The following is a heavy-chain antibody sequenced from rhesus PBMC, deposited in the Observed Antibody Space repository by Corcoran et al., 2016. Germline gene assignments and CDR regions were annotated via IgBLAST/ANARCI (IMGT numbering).Heavy chain of an antibody. Sequence: QVQLQESGPGLVKPSETLSLTCAVSGGSISGYYYWSWIRQPPGKGLEWIGSISGSGGSNYLNPSLKSRVTLSVDTAKNQFSLKLSSVTAADTAVYYCASATGDFDYWGQGVLVTVSS. CDR1: GGSISGYYY. J-gene: IGHJ4*01. CDR2: ISGSGGSN. V-gene: IGHV4S14*01. CDR3: ASATGDFDY.